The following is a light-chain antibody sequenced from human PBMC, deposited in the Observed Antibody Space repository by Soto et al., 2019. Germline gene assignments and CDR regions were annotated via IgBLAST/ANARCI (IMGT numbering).Light chain of an antibody. CDR3: QQFSGSVT. CDR2: GAS. J-gene: IGKJ4*01. CDR1: QSVISTY. Sequence: EIVLTQSPGTLSLSPGERATLSCRASQSVISTYLAWYQQKPGQAPRLLIYGASKRQSGVPARFSGGGSGTDFTLTISSLEPEDFAVYYCQQFSGSVTFGGGTRVDI. V-gene: IGKV3-20*01.